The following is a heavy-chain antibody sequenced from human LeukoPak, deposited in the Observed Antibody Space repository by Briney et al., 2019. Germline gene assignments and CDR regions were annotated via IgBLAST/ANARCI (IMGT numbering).Heavy chain of an antibody. J-gene: IGHJ3*02. CDR3: ARDCSGGSCYQGAFDI. Sequence: SETLSLTCAVSGGSISSNSYYWGWIRQPPGKGLEWIGYIYYSGSTNYNPSLKSRVTISVDTSKNQFSLKLSSVTAADTAVYYCARDCSGGSCYQGAFDIWGQGTMVTVSS. CDR2: IYYSGST. CDR1: GGSISSNSYY. D-gene: IGHD2-15*01. V-gene: IGHV4-61*01.